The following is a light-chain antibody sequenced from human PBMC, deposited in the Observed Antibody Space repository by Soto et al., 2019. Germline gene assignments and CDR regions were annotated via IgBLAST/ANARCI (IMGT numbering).Light chain of an antibody. J-gene: IGKJ4*01. Sequence: DIQMTQSPSTLSASVGDRVTITCRASQSISNSLAWYQQKPGKAPNLLIYKASSLESGVRSRFSGSGSGTEFTLTISSLQPDDVATYYCRQYVDYPVTFGGGTKVEMK. CDR3: RQYVDYPVT. V-gene: IGKV1-5*03. CDR2: KAS. CDR1: QSISNS.